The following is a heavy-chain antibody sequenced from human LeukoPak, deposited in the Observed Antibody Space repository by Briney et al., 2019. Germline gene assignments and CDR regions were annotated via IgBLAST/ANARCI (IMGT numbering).Heavy chain of an antibody. CDR1: GFTFSSYA. V-gene: IGHV3-30*04. CDR3: AREGARAVVVPAAVSGY. J-gene: IGHJ4*02. Sequence: GGSLRLSCAASGFTFSSYAMHWVRQAPGTGLEWVAVISYDGSNKYYADSVKGRFTISRDNSKNTLYLQMNSLRAEDTAVYYCAREGARAVVVPAAVSGYWGQGTLVTVSS. CDR2: ISYDGSNK. D-gene: IGHD2-2*01.